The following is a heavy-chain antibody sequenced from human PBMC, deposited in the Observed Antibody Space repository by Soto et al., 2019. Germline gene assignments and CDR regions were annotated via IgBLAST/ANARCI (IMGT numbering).Heavy chain of an antibody. Sequence: SQTLSLTCAISGDSVSSNSAAWNWIRQSPSRGLEWLGRTYYRSKWYNDYAVSVKSRITINPDTSKNQFSLQLNSVTPADTAVYYSPRARHPSTAGTNDIFYHYDMDCCRQGTTVTV. J-gene: IGHJ6*02. CDR2: TYYRSKWYN. CDR1: GDSVSSNSAA. D-gene: IGHD6-13*01. CDR3: PRARHPSTAGTNDIFYHYDMDC. V-gene: IGHV6-1*01.